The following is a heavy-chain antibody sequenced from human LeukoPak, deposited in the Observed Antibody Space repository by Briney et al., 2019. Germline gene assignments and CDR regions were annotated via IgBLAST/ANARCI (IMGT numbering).Heavy chain of an antibody. CDR1: GFSFSDYY. CDR2: ISSSGSTI. D-gene: IGHD4-17*01. J-gene: IGHJ6*03. Sequence: PGGSLRLSCAASGFSFSDYYMSWIRQAPGKGLEWVSYISSSGSTIYYADSLKGRFTISRDNAKNSLYLQMNSLRAEDTAVYYCARDRGEDYGDYGAPMDVWGKGTTVAISS. V-gene: IGHV3-11*04. CDR3: ARDRGEDYGDYGAPMDV.